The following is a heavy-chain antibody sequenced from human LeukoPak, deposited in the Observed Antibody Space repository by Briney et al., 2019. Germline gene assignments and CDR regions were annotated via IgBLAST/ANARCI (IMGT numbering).Heavy chain of an antibody. CDR1: GGSITSYY. D-gene: IGHD6-13*01. J-gene: IGHJ4*02. CDR2: INHSGST. Sequence: PSETLSLTCTVSGGSITSYYWSWIRQPPGKGLEWIGEINHSGSTNYNPSLKSRVTISVDTSKNQFSLKLSSVTAADTAVYYCATTGYSSSWFFDYWGQGTLVTVSS. V-gene: IGHV4-34*01. CDR3: ATTGYSSSWFFDY.